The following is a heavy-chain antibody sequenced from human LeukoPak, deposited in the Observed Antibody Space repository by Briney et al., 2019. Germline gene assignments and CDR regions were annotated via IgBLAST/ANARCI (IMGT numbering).Heavy chain of an antibody. CDR2: IYHSGST. CDR1: GGSIINSNW. V-gene: IGHV4-4*02. Sequence: SGTLSLTCTVSGGSIINSNWWSWVRQPPGKGLEWIGEIYHSGSTNYNPSLKSRVTISVDKSKNQFFLRLSSVTAADTAVYYCARTRGYSYYFGYWGQGALITVSS. D-gene: IGHD5-18*01. CDR3: ARTRGYSYYFGY. J-gene: IGHJ4*02.